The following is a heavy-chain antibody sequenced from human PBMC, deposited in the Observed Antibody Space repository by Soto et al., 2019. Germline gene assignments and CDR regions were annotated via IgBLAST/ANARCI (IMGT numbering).Heavy chain of an antibody. Sequence: GESLKISCKGSGYSFAGYWITWVRQKPGKGLEWMGRIDPSDSQTYYSPSFRGHVTISVTKSITTVFLQWSSLRASDTAMYYCARQIYDSDTGPNFQYYFDSWGQGTRVTVSS. D-gene: IGHD3-22*01. CDR2: IDPSDSQT. J-gene: IGHJ4*02. CDR1: GYSFAGYW. V-gene: IGHV5-10-1*01. CDR3: ARQIYDSDTGPNFQYYFDS.